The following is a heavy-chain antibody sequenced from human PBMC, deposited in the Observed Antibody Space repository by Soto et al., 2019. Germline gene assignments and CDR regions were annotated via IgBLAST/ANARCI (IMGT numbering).Heavy chain of an antibody. CDR3: ARDDPVAATRPSWFDP. CDR2: ISAYNGNT. Sequence: ASVKVSCKASGYTFTSYGISWVRQAPGQGLEWMGWISAYNGNTNYAQKLQGRVTMTTDTSTSTAYMELRSLRSDDTAVYYGARDDPVAATRPSWFDPWGQGTLVTVSS. J-gene: IGHJ5*02. CDR1: GYTFTSYG. V-gene: IGHV1-18*04. D-gene: IGHD2-15*01.